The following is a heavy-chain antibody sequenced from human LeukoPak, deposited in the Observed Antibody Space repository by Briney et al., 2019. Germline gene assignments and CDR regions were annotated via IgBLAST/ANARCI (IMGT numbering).Heavy chain of an antibody. CDR2: VHYTGST. CDR1: GGAISTYY. Sequence: PSETLSHPCTVSGGAISTYYWTWIRQPPGKGLEWIGFVHYTGSTNCNPSLKSRVTISVDTSKNQFSLKLNSVTAADTAMYYCARDRRSSWYYGIDYWGQGTLVTVSS. D-gene: IGHD6-13*01. J-gene: IGHJ4*02. V-gene: IGHV4-59*01. CDR3: ARDRRSSWYYGIDY.